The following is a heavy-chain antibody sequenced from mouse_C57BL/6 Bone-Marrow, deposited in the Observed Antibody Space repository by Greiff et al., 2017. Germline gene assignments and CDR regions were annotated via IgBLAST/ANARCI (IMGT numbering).Heavy chain of an antibody. CDR1: GYAFSSSW. CDR3: ARCDYDVYYYAVDF. V-gene: IGHV1-82*01. Sequence: QVQLKQSGPELVKPGASVKISCKASGYAFSSSWMNWVKQRPGKGLEWIGRIYPGDGDTNYNGKFKGKATLTADKSSSTAYMQLSSLTSEDSAVYFCARCDYDVYYYAVDFWGRGPSVPVSS. D-gene: IGHD2-4*01. CDR2: IYPGDGDT. J-gene: IGHJ4*01.